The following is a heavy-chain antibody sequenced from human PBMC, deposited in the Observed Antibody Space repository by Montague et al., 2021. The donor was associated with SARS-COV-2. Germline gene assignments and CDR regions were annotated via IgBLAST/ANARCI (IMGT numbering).Heavy chain of an antibody. CDR3: ARYGSRFEH. J-gene: IGHJ4*02. CDR1: GGSISSYS. Sequence: SETLSLTCTVSGGSISSYSWSWIRQPPGKGLEWIGYIYYDGSTNYNPSLKSRVTMSVDSSKNQFSLRLSSVTAADTAVYYCARYGSRFEHWGQGTLVTVSS. CDR2: IYYDGST. D-gene: IGHD1-26*01. V-gene: IGHV4-59*03.